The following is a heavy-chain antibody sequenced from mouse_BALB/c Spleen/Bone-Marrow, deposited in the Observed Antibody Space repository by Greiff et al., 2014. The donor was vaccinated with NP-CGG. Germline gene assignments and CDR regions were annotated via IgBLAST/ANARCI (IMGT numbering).Heavy chain of an antibody. V-gene: IGHV5-6-3*01. CDR3: VRGNYGNYVDYFDF. Sequence: EVQGVESGGGLVQPGGSLKLSCAASGFTFSNYGMSWVRQTPDKRLELVATINGNGGSTYYPDSVKGRLTISRDTAKNTLYLQMSSLKSEETAMYYCVRGNYGNYVDYFDFWGQGTTLTVSS. D-gene: IGHD2-1*01. CDR2: INGNGGST. J-gene: IGHJ2*01. CDR1: GFTFSNYG.